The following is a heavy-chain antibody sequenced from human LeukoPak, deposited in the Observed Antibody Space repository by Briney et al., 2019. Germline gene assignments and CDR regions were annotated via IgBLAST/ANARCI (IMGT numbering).Heavy chain of an antibody. V-gene: IGHV3-48*03. Sequence: GGSLRLSCAASGFTFSTYEVNWVRQAPGRGLEWVSYISSSGSTKYYADSVKGRFTISRDNAKNSLYLQMNSLRAEDTAVYYSARDSVAFGESFDYWGQGTLVTVSS. J-gene: IGHJ4*02. CDR3: ARDSVAFGESFDY. D-gene: IGHD3-10*01. CDR2: ISSSGSTK. CDR1: GFTFSTYE.